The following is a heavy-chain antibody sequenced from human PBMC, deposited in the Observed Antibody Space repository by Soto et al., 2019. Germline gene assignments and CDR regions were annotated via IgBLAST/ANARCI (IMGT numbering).Heavy chain of an antibody. CDR2: VIPIFGTA. V-gene: IGHV1-69*12. J-gene: IGHJ6*02. CDR3: AGPPELTRIYYYSGMDV. CDR1: GGTFSSYA. Sequence: QVQLVQSGAAVKKPGSSVKVSCKASGGTFSSYAISWVRQAPGQGLEWMGGVIPIFGTANYAQKFQGRVTITADESTSTAYMERISLRSEDTAVYYCAGPPELTRIYYYSGMDVWGQGTTVTVSS. D-gene: IGHD1-7*01.